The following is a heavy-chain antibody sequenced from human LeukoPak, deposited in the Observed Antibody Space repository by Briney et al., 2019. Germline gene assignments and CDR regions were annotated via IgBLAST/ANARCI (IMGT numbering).Heavy chain of an antibody. D-gene: IGHD4-17*01. Sequence: KPSETLPLTCTVSGGSISSYYWSWIRQPPEEGLEWIGYIYYSGSTNYNPSLKSRVTISVDTSKNQFSLKLSSVTAADTAVYYCAGANDYGDYGLPNWGQGTLVTVSS. CDR2: IYYSGST. J-gene: IGHJ4*02. V-gene: IGHV4-59*01. CDR1: GGSISSYY. CDR3: AGANDYGDYGLPN.